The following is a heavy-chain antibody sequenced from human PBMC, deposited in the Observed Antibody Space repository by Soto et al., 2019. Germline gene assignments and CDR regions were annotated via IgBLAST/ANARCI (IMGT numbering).Heavy chain of an antibody. CDR1: GFTFSSYA. CDR2: ISGSGGST. D-gene: IGHD2-8*01. V-gene: IGHV3-23*01. CDR3: AKGGIDIVLSFDP. J-gene: IGHJ5*02. Sequence: GGSLRLSCAASGFTFSSYAMSWVRQAPGKGLEWVSAISGSGGSTYYADSVKGRFTISRDNSKNTLYLQMSSLRAEDRAVYYCAKGGIDIVLSFDPWGQGTLVNVSS.